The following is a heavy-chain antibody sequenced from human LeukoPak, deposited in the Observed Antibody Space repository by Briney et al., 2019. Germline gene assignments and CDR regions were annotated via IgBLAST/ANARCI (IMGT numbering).Heavy chain of an antibody. CDR3: ARRWIQLWSAPAAFDI. CDR1: GYSFTSYW. D-gene: IGHD5-18*01. CDR2: IYPGDSDT. J-gene: IGHJ3*02. V-gene: IGHV5-51*01. Sequence: GECLKFSCTGSGYSFTSYWIGWVRQIPGKGLEWMGIIYPGDSDTRYSPSFQGQVTISADKSISTAYLQWSSLKASDTAMYYCARRWIQLWSAPAAFDIWGQGTMVTVSS.